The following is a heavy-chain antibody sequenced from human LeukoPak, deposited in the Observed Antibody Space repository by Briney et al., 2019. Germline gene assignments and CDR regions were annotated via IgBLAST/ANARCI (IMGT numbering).Heavy chain of an antibody. CDR3: ARGHDYFDY. J-gene: IGHJ4*02. V-gene: IGHV4-30-4*08. CDR1: GDSISSGDYY. Sequence: SETLSLTCTVSGDSISSGDYYRSWIRQPPGKGLEWIGYIYYSGNTYYNPSLQSRVTISVDTSKNQFSLNLSSVTAADTAVFYCARGHDYFDYWGQGTLVTVSS. CDR2: IYYSGNT.